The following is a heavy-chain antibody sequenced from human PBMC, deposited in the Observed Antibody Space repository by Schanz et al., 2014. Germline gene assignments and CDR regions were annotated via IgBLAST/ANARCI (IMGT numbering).Heavy chain of an antibody. D-gene: IGHD3-10*01. Sequence: QVQLVQSGGEVKKPGASVKVSCKASGYTFTSYGISWVRQAPGQGLEWMGWISGYNGNTNYAQKLQGRVTMTTDTAMSTAYMELRSLRSDDTAVYCCARDRIGHYYGSGSIDPWGQGTLVAVSS. CDR3: ARDRIGHYYGSGSIDP. J-gene: IGHJ5*02. CDR2: ISGYNGNT. CDR1: GYTFTSYG. V-gene: IGHV1-18*04.